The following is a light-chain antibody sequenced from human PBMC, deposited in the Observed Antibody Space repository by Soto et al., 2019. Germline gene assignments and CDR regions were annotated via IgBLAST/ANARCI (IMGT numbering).Light chain of an antibody. J-gene: IGLJ1*01. CDR3: SSYAGSSNV. CDR2: EVN. CDR1: SSDVGGYNY. V-gene: IGLV2-8*01. Sequence: QSVLTQPASVSGSPGQSITISCTGISSDVGGYNYVSWYQQHPGKAPKLMIYEVNKRPSGVPDRFSGSKSGNTASLTVSGLQAEDEADYYCSSYAGSSNVFGTGTKLTVL.